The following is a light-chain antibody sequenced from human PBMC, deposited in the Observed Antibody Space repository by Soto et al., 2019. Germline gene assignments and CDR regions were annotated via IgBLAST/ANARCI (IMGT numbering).Light chain of an antibody. V-gene: IGLV2-23*01. CDR1: SSDVGSYNL. Sequence: QSALTQPASVSGSPGQSITISCTGTSSDVGSYNLVSWYQQHPGKAPKLMIYEDIKRPSGVSNRFSASKSGNTASLTISGLQTEDEADYYCCSYAGGTSVVFGGGTKLTVL. CDR2: EDI. CDR3: CSYAGGTSVV. J-gene: IGLJ2*01.